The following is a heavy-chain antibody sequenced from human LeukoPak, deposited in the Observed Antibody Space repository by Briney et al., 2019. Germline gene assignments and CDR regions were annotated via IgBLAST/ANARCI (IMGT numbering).Heavy chain of an antibody. V-gene: IGHV1-46*01. CDR1: GYTFTIYY. D-gene: IGHD4-17*01. Sequence: ASVKVSCKASGYTFTIYYMHWVRQAPGQGLEWMGIINPNGGGTSYAQKFQGRVTMTRDMSTSTVYMELSSLRYEDTAVYYCARLEPRLRGPIFDYWGQGTPVTVSS. CDR3: ARLEPRLRGPIFDY. CDR2: INPNGGGT. J-gene: IGHJ4*02.